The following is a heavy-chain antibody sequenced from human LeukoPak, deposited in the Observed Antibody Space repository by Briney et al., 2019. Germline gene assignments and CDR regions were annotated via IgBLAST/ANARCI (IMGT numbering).Heavy chain of an antibody. CDR2: IFVGDSDT. Sequence: GESLKISCKASANTFTNSWIGWLRQMPGKGLEWMGIIFVGDSDTTYSPSFQGQVTISADRSISTAYLQWNSLKASDTAMYFCARLGYCSGGTCSSGYFYGMDVGGQGTTVTISS. CDR1: ANTFTNSW. V-gene: IGHV5-51*01. D-gene: IGHD2-15*01. J-gene: IGHJ6*02. CDR3: ARLGYCSGGTCSSGYFYGMDV.